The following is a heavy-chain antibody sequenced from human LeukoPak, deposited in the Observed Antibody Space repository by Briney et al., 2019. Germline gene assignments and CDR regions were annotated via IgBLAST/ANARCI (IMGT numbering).Heavy chain of an antibody. J-gene: IGHJ5*02. V-gene: IGHV4-39*07. CDR1: GGSISSSSYY. CDR2: LYYSGST. Sequence: SETLSLTCTVSGGSISSSSYYWGWIRQPPGKGLGWIGSLYYSGSTYYNPSLKSRATISVDASKKEFSLKLSSVTAADTAESYCLRTSRVWFDPWGQGTLVTVSS. CDR3: LRTSRVWFDP.